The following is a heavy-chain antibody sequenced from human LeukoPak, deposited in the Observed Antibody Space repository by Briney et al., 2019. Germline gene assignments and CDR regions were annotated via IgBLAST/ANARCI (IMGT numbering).Heavy chain of an antibody. D-gene: IGHD5-12*01. J-gene: IGHJ4*02. CDR3: ARGYSGYFYY. Sequence: GRSLRLSCAASGFNFSSYGMHWVRQAPGKGLEWVTSIWFDGSNIHYADSVKGRVIISRDNSKSALYLQMNSLRAEDTAVYYCARGYSGYFYYWGQGTLVTVSS. CDR1: GFNFSSYG. V-gene: IGHV3-33*01. CDR2: IWFDGSNI.